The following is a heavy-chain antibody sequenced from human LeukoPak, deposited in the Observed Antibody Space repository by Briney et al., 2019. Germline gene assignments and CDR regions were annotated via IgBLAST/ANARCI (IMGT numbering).Heavy chain of an antibody. D-gene: IGHD2-8*01. Sequence: GWSLRLSCAASGFIFSHYGMNWVRQAPGKGLEWVSGITSRSTTYYADSVKGRFTISRDNSKNTLYLQMNSLRAEDTAVYYCAKDLYLQRYFDLWGRGTLVTVSS. V-gene: IGHV3-23*01. CDR1: GFIFSHYG. CDR2: ITSRSTT. CDR3: AKDLYLQRYFDL. J-gene: IGHJ2*01.